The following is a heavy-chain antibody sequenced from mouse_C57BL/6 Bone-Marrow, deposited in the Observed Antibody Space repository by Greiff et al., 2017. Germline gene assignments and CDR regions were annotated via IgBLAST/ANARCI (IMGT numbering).Heavy chain of an antibody. CDR2: IDPSDSYT. V-gene: IGHV1-59*01. CDR1: GYTFTSYW. Sequence: QVQLQQPGAELVRPGTSVKLSCKASGYTFTSYWMHWVKQRPGQGLEWIGVIDPSDSYTNYNQKFKGKATLTVDTSSSTAYMQLSSLTSEDAAVYYCAIIVTTFYYYDMDYWGPGPSVTVSS. J-gene: IGHJ4*01. D-gene: IGHD2-12*01. CDR3: AIIVTTFYYYDMDY.